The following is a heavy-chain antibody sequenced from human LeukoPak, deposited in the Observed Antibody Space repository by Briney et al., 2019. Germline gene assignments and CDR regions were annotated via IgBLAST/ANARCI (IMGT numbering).Heavy chain of an antibody. CDR1: GFTFSDHY. CDR2: LSNRGSDI. CDR3: AREGDGDRVARFDY. D-gene: IGHD5-24*01. V-gene: IGHV3-11*04. J-gene: IGHJ4*02. Sequence: GGSLRLSCAVSGFTFSDHYMTWIRQAPGKGLEYISYLSNRGSDIFYADSVKGRFSISRDNSKNMLYLQMNSLRAEDTAVYYCAREGDGDRVARFDYWGQGTLVTVSS.